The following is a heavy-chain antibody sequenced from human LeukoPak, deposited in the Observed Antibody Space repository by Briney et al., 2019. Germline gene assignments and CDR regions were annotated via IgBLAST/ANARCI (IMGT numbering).Heavy chain of an antibody. J-gene: IGHJ4*02. CDR3: ARVKRWLRSQPFDY. Sequence: ASVKVSCKASGYTFTSYNINWVRQATGQGLEWVGWMNPNSGNTGYAQKFQGRVTMTRNTSISTAYMELSSLRSEDTAVYYCARVKRWLRSQPFDYWGQGTLVTVSS. D-gene: IGHD5-24*01. CDR2: MNPNSGNT. CDR1: GYTFTSYN. V-gene: IGHV1-8*01.